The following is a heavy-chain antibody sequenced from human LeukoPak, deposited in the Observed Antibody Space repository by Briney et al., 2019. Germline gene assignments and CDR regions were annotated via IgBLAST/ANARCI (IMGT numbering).Heavy chain of an antibody. V-gene: IGHV3-21*01. Sequence: SGGSLRLSCAASGFTFSSYSMNWVRQAPGKGLEWVSSISSSSSYIYYADSVKGRFTISRDNAKNSLYLQMNSLRAEDTAVYYCALAGGSSGYLYYWGQGTLVTVSS. CDR2: ISSSSSYI. CDR3: ALAGGSSGYLYY. D-gene: IGHD3-22*01. CDR1: GFTFSSYS. J-gene: IGHJ4*02.